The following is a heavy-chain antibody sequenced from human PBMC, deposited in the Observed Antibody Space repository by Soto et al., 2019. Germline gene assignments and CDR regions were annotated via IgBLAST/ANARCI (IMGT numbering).Heavy chain of an antibody. CDR3: ARGRGYSTSEAPDY. Sequence: PGGSLRLSCAASGFTFDDYAMHWVRQAPGKGLEWVSGISWNSGRIGYADSVQGRFAISRDNAKNSLYLQMNSLRAEDTAFYYCARGRGYSTSEAPDYWGQGTLVTVSS. D-gene: IGHD5-12*01. CDR1: GFTFDDYA. V-gene: IGHV3-9*01. J-gene: IGHJ4*02. CDR2: ISWNSGRI.